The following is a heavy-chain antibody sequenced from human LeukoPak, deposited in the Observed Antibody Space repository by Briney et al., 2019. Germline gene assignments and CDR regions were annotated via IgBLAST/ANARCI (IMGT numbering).Heavy chain of an antibody. CDR2: IYCSEST. CDR3: ARDEDSSSLAFDI. V-gene: IGHV4-59*01. J-gene: IGHJ3*02. CDR1: GGSISSYY. D-gene: IGHD6-6*01. Sequence: SEALSLTCTVSGGSISSYYWSWIRQPPGKGLESIGYIYCSESTNYIPSLKSRVTISVDTSKNQFSLKLSSVTAADAAVYYCARDEDSSSLAFDIWGQGTMVTVSS.